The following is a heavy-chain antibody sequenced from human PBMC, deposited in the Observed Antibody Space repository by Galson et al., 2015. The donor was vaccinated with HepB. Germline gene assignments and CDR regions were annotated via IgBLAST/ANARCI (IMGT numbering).Heavy chain of an antibody. CDR2: IKSKTDGGTT. V-gene: IGHV3-15*01. J-gene: IGHJ3*02. Sequence: SLRLSCAASGFTFSNAWMSWVRQAPGKGLEWVGRIKSKTDGGTTDYAAPVKGRFTISRDDSKNTLYLQMNSLKTEDTAVYYCTTFDHYDSSVFEAFDIWGQGTMVTVSS. CDR1: GFTFSNAW. CDR3: TTFDHYDSSVFEAFDI. D-gene: IGHD3-22*01.